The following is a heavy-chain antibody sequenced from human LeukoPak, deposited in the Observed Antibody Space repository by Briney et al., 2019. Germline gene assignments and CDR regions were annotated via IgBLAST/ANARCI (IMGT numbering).Heavy chain of an antibody. J-gene: IGHJ4*02. V-gene: IGHV1-2*02. CDR2: INPNSGGT. D-gene: IGHD6-19*01. Sequence: GASVKVSCKASGYTFTGYYMHWVRQASGQGLEWMGWINPNSGGTNYAQKFQGRVTMTRDTSISTAYMELSRLRSDDTAVYYCATPRKGDSSGDYWGQGTLVTVSS. CDR3: ATPRKGDSSGDY. CDR1: GYTFTGYY.